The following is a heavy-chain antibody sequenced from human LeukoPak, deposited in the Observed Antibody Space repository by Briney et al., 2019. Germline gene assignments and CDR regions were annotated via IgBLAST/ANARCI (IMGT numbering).Heavy chain of an antibody. CDR3: ATEGTPTS. CDR2: ISSGGIYI. CDR1: GFIFSSYS. D-gene: IGHD2/OR15-2a*01. Sequence: GGSLRLSCAVSGFIFSSYSMNWVRQAPGKGLEWVSSISSGGIYIYYADSVKGRYTISRDNAKNSLYLQMNSPRAEDTAVYYCATEGTPTSWGQGTLVTVSS. J-gene: IGHJ5*02. V-gene: IGHV3-21*01.